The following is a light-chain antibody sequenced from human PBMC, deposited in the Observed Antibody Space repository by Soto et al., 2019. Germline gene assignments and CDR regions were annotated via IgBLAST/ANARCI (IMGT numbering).Light chain of an antibody. CDR2: NVS. J-gene: IGLJ2*01. CDR1: SSDIGARTY. Sequence: QYALTQPASVSGSPGQSINISCTGTSSDIGARTYVSWFQQHPGKVPKVIIYNVSTRPSGISDRFSGSKSGNTASLTISGLQAEDAADSYCRSYAGGFVVFGGGTKLTVL. V-gene: IGLV2-14*01. CDR3: RSYAGGFVV.